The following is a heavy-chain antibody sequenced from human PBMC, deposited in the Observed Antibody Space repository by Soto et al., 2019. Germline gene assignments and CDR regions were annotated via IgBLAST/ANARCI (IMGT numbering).Heavy chain of an antibody. CDR1: GFTFITYA. D-gene: IGHD5-12*01. V-gene: IGHV3-23*01. CDR3: ARDYYRFNSGYGFSMDV. J-gene: IGHJ6*02. CDR2: ISGTGGIT. Sequence: GSLRLSCAGSGFTFITYAMTWVRQAPGKGLEWVSSISGTGGITYSADSVKGRFTISRDNSKSTVFLQMNSLRAEDTAVYYCARDYYRFNSGYGFSMDVWGQGTTVTVSS.